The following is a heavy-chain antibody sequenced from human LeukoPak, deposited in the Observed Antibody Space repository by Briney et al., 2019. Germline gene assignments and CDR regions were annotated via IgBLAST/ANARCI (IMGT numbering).Heavy chain of an antibody. CDR2: IWYDGSNK. D-gene: IGHD4-17*01. CDR1: GFTFSSYG. J-gene: IGHJ4*02. V-gene: IGHV3-33*01. Sequence: SGGSLILSCAASGFTFSSYGMHWVRQAPGKGLEWVAVIWYDGSNKYYADSVKGRFTISRDNSKNTLYLQMNSLRAEDTAVYYCARDQGHGDYCSDYWGQGTLVTVSS. CDR3: ARDQGHGDYCSDY.